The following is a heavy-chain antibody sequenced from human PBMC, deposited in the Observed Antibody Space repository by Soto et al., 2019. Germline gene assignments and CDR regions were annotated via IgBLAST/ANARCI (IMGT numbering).Heavy chain of an antibody. CDR1: GLTFSNYW. CDR3: ARPARECSSPGCAN. CDR2: INQDGSES. J-gene: IGHJ4*02. V-gene: IGHV3-7*01. Sequence: EVQLVESGGGLVQPGGSLRLSCVVSGLTFSNYWMSWFRQAPGKGLEWVANINQDGSESYYVDSVKGRFTISRDNAKNSLDLQMTSLRAEDTAVYYCARPARECSSPGCANWGQGPLVTVSS. D-gene: IGHD2-2*01.